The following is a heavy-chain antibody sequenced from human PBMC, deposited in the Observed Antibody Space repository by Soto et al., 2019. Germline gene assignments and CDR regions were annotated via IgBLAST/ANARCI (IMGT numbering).Heavy chain of an antibody. Sequence: ASVKVSCKASGYTFTSYSMHWVRQAPGQRLEWMGWINAGNGNTRYSQKFQGRVTITRDTSASTAYMELSSLRSEDTAVYYCARQFYYYDTGGTSRDDTFDIWGQGTMVT. CDR1: GYTFTSYS. J-gene: IGHJ3*02. D-gene: IGHD3-22*01. CDR3: ARQFYYYDTGGTSRDDTFDI. CDR2: INAGNGNT. V-gene: IGHV1-3*01.